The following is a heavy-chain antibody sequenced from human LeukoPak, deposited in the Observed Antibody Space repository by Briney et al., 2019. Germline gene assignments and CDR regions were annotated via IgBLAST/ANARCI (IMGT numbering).Heavy chain of an antibody. V-gene: IGHV1-18*01. CDR1: GYTFTSYG. CDR2: ISAYNGNT. Sequence: ASVKVSCKASGYTFTSYGISWVRQAPGQGLEWMGWISAYNGNTNYAQKLQGRVTITADESTSTAYMELSSLRSEDTAVYYCARDRCSGGSCSYYFDYWGQGTLVTVSS. J-gene: IGHJ4*02. D-gene: IGHD2-15*01. CDR3: ARDRCSGGSCSYYFDY.